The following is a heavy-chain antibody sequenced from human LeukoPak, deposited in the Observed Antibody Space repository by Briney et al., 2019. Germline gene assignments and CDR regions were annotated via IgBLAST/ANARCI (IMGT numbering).Heavy chain of an antibody. CDR1: GYTFTGYY. D-gene: IGHD4-23*01. V-gene: IGHV1-2*02. CDR3: ARPTVVGEDAFDI. Sequence: ASVKVSCKASGYTFTGYYMHWVRQAPGQGLEWMGWINPNSGGANYAQKFQGRVTMTRDTSISTAYMELSRLRSDDTAVYYCARPTVVGEDAFDIWGQGTMVTVSS. CDR2: INPNSGGA. J-gene: IGHJ3*02.